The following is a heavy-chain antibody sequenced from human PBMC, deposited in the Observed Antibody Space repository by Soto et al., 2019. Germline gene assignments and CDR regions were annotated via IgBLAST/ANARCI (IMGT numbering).Heavy chain of an antibody. J-gene: IGHJ6*02. CDR2: INHSGST. CDR3: ARADLRRGYSGHDWATIFYYYYGMDV. D-gene: IGHD5-12*01. V-gene: IGHV4-34*01. Sequence: SETLSLTCAVYGGSFSGYYWSWIRQPPGKGLEWIGEINHSGSTNYNPSLKSRVTISVDTSKNQFSLKLSSVTAADTAVYYCARADLRRGYSGHDWATIFYYYYGMDVWGQGTTVTVSS. CDR1: GGSFSGYY.